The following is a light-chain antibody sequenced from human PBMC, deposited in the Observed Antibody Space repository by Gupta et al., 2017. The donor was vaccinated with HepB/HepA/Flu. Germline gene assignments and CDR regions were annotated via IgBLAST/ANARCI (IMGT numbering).Light chain of an antibody. CDR1: SSDIGAFTY. J-gene: IGLJ3*02. Sequence: QSALTQPASVSGAPGQSITTSCTGTSSDIGAFTYVSWYQQHPDKAPKHIMYDVNKRPSEVSHRVSASKSGNNASPPISGLHTEDDAADFCSSSTTNSELVFGGGTKLTVL. CDR2: DVN. V-gene: IGLV2-14*03. CDR3: SSSTTNSELV.